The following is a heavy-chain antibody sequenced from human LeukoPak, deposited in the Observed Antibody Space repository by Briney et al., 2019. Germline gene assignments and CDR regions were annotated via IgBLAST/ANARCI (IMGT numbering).Heavy chain of an antibody. CDR3: ARETYGDYVGYYYYGMDV. J-gene: IGHJ6*02. V-gene: IGHV1-2*02. CDR1: GYTFTGYY. Sequence: ASVKVSCKASGYTFTGYYMHWVRQAPGQGVEWMGWINPNSGGTNYAQKFQGRVTMTRDTSISTAYMELSRLRSDDTAVYYCARETYGDYVGYYYYGMDVWGQGTTVTVSS. D-gene: IGHD4-17*01. CDR2: INPNSGGT.